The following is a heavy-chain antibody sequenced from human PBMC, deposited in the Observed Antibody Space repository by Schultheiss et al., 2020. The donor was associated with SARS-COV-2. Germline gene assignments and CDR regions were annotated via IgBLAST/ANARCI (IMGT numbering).Heavy chain of an antibody. V-gene: IGHV3-30*02. J-gene: IGHJ5*02. CDR3: VKDLRGYSYGYL. CDR1: GFTFSNAW. D-gene: IGHD5-18*01. CDR2: IWYDGSNK. Sequence: GGSLRLSCAASGFTFSNAWMSWVRQAPGKGLEWVAVIWYDGSNKYYADSVKGRFTISRDNSKNTLYLQMSSLRAEDTAVYYCVKDLRGYSYGYLWGQGTLVTVSS.